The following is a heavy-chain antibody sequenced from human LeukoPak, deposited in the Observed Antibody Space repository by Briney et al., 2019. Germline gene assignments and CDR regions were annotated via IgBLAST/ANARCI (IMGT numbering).Heavy chain of an antibody. CDR3: AKDQSYYYDSSGYI. J-gene: IGHJ4*02. Sequence: GGSLRLSCAASGFTFGSYAMSWVRQTPGKGLEWVSAISDTGGSTYYADSVKGRFTISRDNSKNTLYLQMNSLRVEDTAVYYCAKDQSYYYDSSGYIWGQGTLVTVSS. V-gene: IGHV3-23*01. CDR2: ISDTGGST. CDR1: GFTFGSYA. D-gene: IGHD3-22*01.